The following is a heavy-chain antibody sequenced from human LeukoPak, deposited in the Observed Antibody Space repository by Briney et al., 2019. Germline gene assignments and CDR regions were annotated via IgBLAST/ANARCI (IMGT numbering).Heavy chain of an antibody. J-gene: IGHJ6*02. CDR1: GFNFNFVW. Sequence: GGSLRLSCAASGFNFNFVWMSWVRRAPGKGLEWVGRIRTKIDGETADYAAPVKGRFTISRDDSKTTLYLQMNSLKTEDSAVYYCTTERNWELLRPYGMDIWGQGTTVTVSS. D-gene: IGHD1-26*01. V-gene: IGHV3-15*01. CDR3: TTERNWELLRPYGMDI. CDR2: IRTKIDGETA.